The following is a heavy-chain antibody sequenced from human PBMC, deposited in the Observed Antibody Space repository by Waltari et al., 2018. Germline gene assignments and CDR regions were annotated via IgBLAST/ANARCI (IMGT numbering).Heavy chain of an antibody. CDR3: AKVEGGIVTRYYALDI. J-gene: IGHJ3*02. CDR2: ISGRSSST. D-gene: IGHD3-16*02. CDR1: GFTFGNSA. V-gene: IGHV3-23*01. Sequence: EVQLLESGGGLVQPGGSLRLSCAASGFTFGNSALSWVRQAPGKGLEWISVISGRSSSTYYADSVKGRFTSSRDNSKNTLYLQMNSLRVEDTAVYFCAKVEGGIVTRYYALDIWGQGTMVTVSS.